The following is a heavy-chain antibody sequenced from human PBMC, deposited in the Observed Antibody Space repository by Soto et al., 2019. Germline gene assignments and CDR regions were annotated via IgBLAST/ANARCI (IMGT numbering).Heavy chain of an antibody. CDR3: ARDTRNSLTYYYGGGAVNYYYYYGMDV. J-gene: IGHJ6*02. V-gene: IGHV4-31*03. D-gene: IGHD3-10*01. CDR1: GGSISSGGYY. CDR2: IYYSGST. Sequence: PSETLSLTCTVSGGSISSGGYYWSWIRQHPGKGLEWIGYIYYSGSTYYNPSLKSRVTMSVDTSKNQFSLKLSSVTAADTAVYYCARDTRNSLTYYYGGGAVNYYYYYGMDVWGQGTTVTVSS.